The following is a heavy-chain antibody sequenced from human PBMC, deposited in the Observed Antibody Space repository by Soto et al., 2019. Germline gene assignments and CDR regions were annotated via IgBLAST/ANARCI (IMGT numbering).Heavy chain of an antibody. J-gene: IGHJ3*02. V-gene: IGHV3-23*01. CDR3: AKDIFHDYGDRDAFDI. Sequence: GGSLRLSCAASGFTFSSYAMSWVRQAPGKGLEWVSAISGSGGSTYYADSVKGRFTISRDNSKNTLYLQMNSLRAEDTAVYYCAKDIFHDYGDRDAFDIWGQGTMVTVSS. CDR1: GFTFSSYA. D-gene: IGHD4-17*01. CDR2: ISGSGGST.